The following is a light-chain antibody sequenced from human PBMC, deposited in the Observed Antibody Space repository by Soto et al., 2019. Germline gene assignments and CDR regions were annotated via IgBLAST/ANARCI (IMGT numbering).Light chain of an antibody. J-gene: IGKJ5*01. CDR2: DAS. V-gene: IGKV3-11*01. Sequence: EIVLTQSPATLSLSPGERATLSCRASQSVSRYLAWYQQKPGQAPRKQQKPGQAPRLLIYDASNRATAIPARFSGSGSGTDFALTLSSLEPEDCAVYYCLAGTFGQGTRLEIK. CDR1: QSVSRY. CDR3: LAGT.